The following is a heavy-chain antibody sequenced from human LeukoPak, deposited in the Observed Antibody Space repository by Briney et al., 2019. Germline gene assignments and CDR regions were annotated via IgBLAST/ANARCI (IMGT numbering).Heavy chain of an antibody. D-gene: IGHD2-2*03. CDR3: ARHGSTDYFDY. CDR1: VGSFSGYY. J-gene: IGHJ4*02. V-gene: IGHV4-34*01. CDR2: INHSGGT. Sequence: SETLSLTCAVYVGSFSGYYWSWIRQPPGKGLEWIGEINHSGGTNYNPSLKSRVTVSVDTSKNQFSLNLTSVTAADTAVYYCARHGSTDYFDYWGQGTLVTVSS.